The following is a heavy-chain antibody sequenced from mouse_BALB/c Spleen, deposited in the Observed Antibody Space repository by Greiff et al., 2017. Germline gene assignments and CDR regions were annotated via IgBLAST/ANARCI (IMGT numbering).Heavy chain of an antibody. CDR1: GFSLTSYG. J-gene: IGHJ4*01. CDR2: IWAGGST. D-gene: IGHD2-3*01. Sequence: VKLVESGPGLVAPSQSLSITCTVSGFSLTSYGVHWVRQPPGKGLEWLGVIWAGGSTNYNSALMSRLSISKDNSKSQVFLKMNSLQTDDTAMYYCARRAGGGYYGNAMDYWGQGTSVTVSS. V-gene: IGHV2-9*02. CDR3: ARRAGGGYYGNAMDY.